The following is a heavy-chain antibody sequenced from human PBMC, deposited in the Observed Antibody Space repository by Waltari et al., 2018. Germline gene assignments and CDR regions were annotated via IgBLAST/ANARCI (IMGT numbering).Heavy chain of an antibody. Sequence: QVQLVQSGAEVKKPGSSVKVSCKASGGTFSSYAISWVRQAPGQGLEWMGGIIPIFGTANYAQKFQGRVTITTDESTSTAYMELSSLRSEDTAVYYCARRPYGSGSPTEGNYYYYYYGMDVWGQGTTVTVSS. D-gene: IGHD3-10*01. CDR1: GGTFSSYA. V-gene: IGHV1-69*05. CDR2: IIPIFGTA. CDR3: ARRPYGSGSPTEGNYYYYYYGMDV. J-gene: IGHJ6*02.